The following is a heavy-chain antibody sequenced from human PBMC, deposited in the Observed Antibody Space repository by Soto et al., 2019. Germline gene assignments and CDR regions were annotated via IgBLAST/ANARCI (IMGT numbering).Heavy chain of an antibody. CDR2: IIPIFGTA. J-gene: IGHJ3*02. D-gene: IGHD4-4*01. V-gene: IGHV1-69*13. Sequence: ASMQVSCKDSGGTFSSYAISWVRQAPGQGLEWMGGIIPIFGTANYAQKFQGRVTITADESTSTAYMELSSLRSEDTAVYYCARESTVTTDAFDIWGQGTMVTVSS. CDR1: GGTFSSYA. CDR3: ARESTVTTDAFDI.